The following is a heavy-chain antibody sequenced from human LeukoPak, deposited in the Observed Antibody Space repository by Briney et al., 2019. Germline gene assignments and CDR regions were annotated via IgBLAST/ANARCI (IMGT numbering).Heavy chain of an antibody. Sequence: GGSLRLSCAASGFTFTSYSMNWVRQAPGKGLEWLSYISRDSTTIYYAESVKGRFTISRDNAKNSLYLQMNSLRAEDTAVYHCATDYYDSSGYYTGSYWGQGTLVTVSS. V-gene: IGHV3-48*01. D-gene: IGHD3-22*01. CDR3: ATDYYDSSGYYTGSY. CDR1: GFTFTSYS. CDR2: ISRDSTTI. J-gene: IGHJ4*02.